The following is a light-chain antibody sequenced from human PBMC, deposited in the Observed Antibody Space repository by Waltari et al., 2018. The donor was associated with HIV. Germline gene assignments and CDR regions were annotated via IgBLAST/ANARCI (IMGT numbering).Light chain of an antibody. J-gene: IGKJ4*01. CDR2: AAS. Sequence: DIEMTQAPSSLSASVGDRVIITCRASQAIIMYLAWFQQHPGKAPKLLIYAASTSPSRVPFRFSGSGSGTDFTLTISSLQPEAVATYYCQKYTSAPLTFGGGPKVEI. V-gene: IGKV1-27*01. CDR1: QAIIMY. CDR3: QKYTSAPLT.